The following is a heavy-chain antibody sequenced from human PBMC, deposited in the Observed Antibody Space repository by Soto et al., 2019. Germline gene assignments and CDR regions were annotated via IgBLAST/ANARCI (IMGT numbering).Heavy chain of an antibody. CDR3: ARVRRHDYGDYFDY. CDR2: IKQDGSEK. D-gene: IGHD4-17*01. V-gene: IGHV3-7*04. J-gene: IGHJ4*02. Sequence: GGSLRLSCAASGFTFSSYWLSWVRQAPGKGLEWVANIKQDGSEKSYVDSVKGRFTLSRENAKNSLYLQMSSLRAEDTSVYYCARVRRHDYGDYFDYWGQGTLVTVSS. CDR1: GFTFSSYW.